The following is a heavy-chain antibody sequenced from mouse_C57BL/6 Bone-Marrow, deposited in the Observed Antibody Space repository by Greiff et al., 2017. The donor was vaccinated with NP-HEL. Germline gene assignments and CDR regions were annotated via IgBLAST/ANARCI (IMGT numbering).Heavy chain of an antibody. J-gene: IGHJ1*03. CDR3: VYYEYDVNWYFDV. CDR1: GYTFTSYW. CDR2: IDPSDSYT. Sequence: QVQLQQPGAELVMPGASVKLSCKASGYTFTSYWMHWVKQRPGQGLEWIGEIDPSDSYTNYNQKFKGKSTLTVDKSSSTAYMQLSSLTSEDSAVYYCVYYEYDVNWYFDVWGTGTTVTVSS. V-gene: IGHV1-69*01. D-gene: IGHD2-4*01.